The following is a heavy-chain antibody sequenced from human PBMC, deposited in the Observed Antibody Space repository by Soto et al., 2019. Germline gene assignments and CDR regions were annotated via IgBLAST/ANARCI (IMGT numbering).Heavy chain of an antibody. V-gene: IGHV1-69*08. CDR2: IIPILGIA. CDR3: AREQRGEYSGDDQKNDAFDI. CDR1: GGTFSSYT. Sequence: QVQLVQSGAEVKKPGSSVKVSCKASGGTFSSYTISWVRQAPGQGLEWMGRIIPILGIANYGEKCQGRVTIPADKSTSTAYMELSSLRSEDTAVYYCAREQRGEYSGDDQKNDAFDIWGQGTMVTVSS. J-gene: IGHJ3*02. D-gene: IGHD5-12*01.